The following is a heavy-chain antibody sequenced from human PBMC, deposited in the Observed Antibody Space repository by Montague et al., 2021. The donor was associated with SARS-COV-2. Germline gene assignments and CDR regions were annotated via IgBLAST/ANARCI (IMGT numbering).Heavy chain of an antibody. D-gene: IGHD2-21*01. CDR1: GGSIRNYY. J-gene: IGHJ4*02. CDR3: ARHANCDWYYFDY. V-gene: IGHV4-59*08. CDR2: IYHYGSA. Sequence: SETLSLTCAVSGGSIRNYYWSWIRQPPGKGLEWIGYIYHYGSAKYNPSLKSRVTISVDTSKNQFSLKLSSVTAVDTAVYYCARHANCDWYYFDYWGQGTLVTVSS.